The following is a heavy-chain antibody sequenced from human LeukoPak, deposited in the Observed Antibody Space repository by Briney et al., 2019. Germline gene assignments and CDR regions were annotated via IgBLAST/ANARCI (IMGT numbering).Heavy chain of an antibody. CDR3: ARGTHYYDSSGYYYVGYYYFDY. V-gene: IGHV3-13*01. D-gene: IGHD3-22*01. CDR2: IGTAGDT. CDR1: GFTFSSYD. J-gene: IGHJ4*02. Sequence: GGSLRLSCAASGFTFSSYDMHWVRQAPGKGLEWVSAIGTAGDTYYPGSVKGRFTIARENAKISLYRQMNSLRAGDTAVYYCARGTHYYDSSGYYYVGYYYFDYWGQGTLVTVSS.